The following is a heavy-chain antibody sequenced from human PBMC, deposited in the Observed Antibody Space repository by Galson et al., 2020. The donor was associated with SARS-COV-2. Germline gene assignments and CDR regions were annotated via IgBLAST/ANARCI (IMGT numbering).Heavy chain of an antibody. D-gene: IGHD1-1*01. CDR2: ISASGGGT. J-gene: IGHJ4*02. CDR3: AKLPRAPALPGFFDH. CDR1: GFTFSSYG. V-gene: IGHV3-23*01. Sequence: GGSLRLSCAASGFTFSSYGMTWVRQAPGKGLEWVSGISASGGGTYYADSVKGRFTISRDNSKNTLYLEMNILRAEDTAVYYCAKLPRAPALPGFFDHWGQGTLVTVSS.